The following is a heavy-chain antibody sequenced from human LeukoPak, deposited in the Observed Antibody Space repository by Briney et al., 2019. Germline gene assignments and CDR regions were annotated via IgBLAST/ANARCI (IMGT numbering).Heavy chain of an antibody. CDR2: IYYSGST. J-gene: IGHJ5*02. CDR1: GGSISSYY. D-gene: IGHD6-19*01. Sequence: SETLSLTCTVSGGSISSYYWSWIRQPPGKGLEWIGYIYYSGSTNYNPSLKSRVTISVDTSKNQFSLKLSSVTAADTAVYYCARGDDQWLVENWFDPWGQGTLVTVSS. CDR3: ARGDDQWLVENWFDP. V-gene: IGHV4-59*08.